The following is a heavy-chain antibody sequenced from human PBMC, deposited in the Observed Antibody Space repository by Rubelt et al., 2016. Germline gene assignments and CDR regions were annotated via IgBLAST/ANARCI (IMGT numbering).Heavy chain of an antibody. CDR2: IYWDDDK. D-gene: IGHD4-17*01. V-gene: IGHV2-5*02. CDR3: AHITYGWFDP. CDR1: GFSFSTSGEG. J-gene: IGHJ5*02. Sequence: QITLKESGPTLVKPTQTLTLTCTFSGFSFSTSGEGVGWIRQPPGKALEWLALIYWDDDKRYSPSLKSRLTVTKDTSTNQVVLTMTNMDPVDTATYYCAHITYGWFDPWGQGTPVTVSS.